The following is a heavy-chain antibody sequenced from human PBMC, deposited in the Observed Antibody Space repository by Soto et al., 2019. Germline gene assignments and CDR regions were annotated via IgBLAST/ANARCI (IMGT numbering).Heavy chain of an antibody. Sequence: GASVKVSCKASGYTFTSYGISWVRQAPGQGLEWMGWISAYNGKTNYAQKLQGRVTVTTDTSTSTAYMELRSLRSDDTAVYYCAGSIAAAFDFAYGGQGTLAPVSS. J-gene: IGHJ4*02. CDR3: AGSIAAAFDFAY. CDR1: GYTFTSYG. V-gene: IGHV1-18*01. CDR2: ISAYNGKT. D-gene: IGHD6-13*01.